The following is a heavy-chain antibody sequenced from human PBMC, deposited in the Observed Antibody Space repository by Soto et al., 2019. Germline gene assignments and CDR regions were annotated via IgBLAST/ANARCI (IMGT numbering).Heavy chain of an antibody. V-gene: IGHV3-74*01. D-gene: IGHD1-20*01. Sequence: EVQLVESGGGLVQPGGSLRLSCAASGFTVSSYWMHWVRQAPGKGLVWVSRINSDGSSTSYADSVKGRVTISRDNAKNTLYLQMNSPRAEATAVYYCASLHNSLEYYYAGMDVWGQGTTVTVSS. CDR2: INSDGSST. CDR1: GFTVSSYW. J-gene: IGHJ6*02. CDR3: ASLHNSLEYYYAGMDV.